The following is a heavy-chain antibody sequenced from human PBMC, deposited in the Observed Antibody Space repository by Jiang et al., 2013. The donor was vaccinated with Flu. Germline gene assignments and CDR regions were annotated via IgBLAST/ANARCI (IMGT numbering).Heavy chain of an antibody. Sequence: SVKVSCKVSGYTLTELSMHWVRQAPGKGLEWMGGFDPEDGETIYAQKFQGRVTMTEDTSTDTAYMELSSLRSEDTAVYYCAILSGILSGAFDIWGQGTMVTVSS. CDR2: FDPEDGET. CDR1: GYTLTELS. D-gene: IGHD2/OR15-2a*01. V-gene: IGHV1-24*01. J-gene: IGHJ3*02. CDR3: AILSGILSGAFDI.